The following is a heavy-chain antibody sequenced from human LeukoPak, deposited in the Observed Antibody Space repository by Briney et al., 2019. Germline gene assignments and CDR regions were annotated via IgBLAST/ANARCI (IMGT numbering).Heavy chain of an antibody. CDR1: GYTFTGYY. Sequence: ASVKVSCKASGYTFTGYYIHWVRQAPGQGLEWMGWINPNSGGTNYAQKFQGRATMTRDTSISTAYMELSRLRSDDTAVYYCARSIVGATQTYWGQGTLVTVSS. V-gene: IGHV1-2*02. CDR2: INPNSGGT. CDR3: ARSIVGATQTY. J-gene: IGHJ4*02. D-gene: IGHD1-26*01.